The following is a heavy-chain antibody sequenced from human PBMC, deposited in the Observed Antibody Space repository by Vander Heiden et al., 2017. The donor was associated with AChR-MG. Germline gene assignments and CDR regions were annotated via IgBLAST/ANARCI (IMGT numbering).Heavy chain of an antibody. Sequence: QVQLQESGPGLVKPSETLSLTCTVSGGSISSYYWSWIRQPPGKGLEWIGYIYYSGSTNYNTSLKSRVTISVDTSKNQFSLKLSSVTAADTAVYYCARDRAGRFDPWGQGTLVTVSS. J-gene: IGHJ5*02. CDR1: GGSISSYY. CDR2: IYYSGST. V-gene: IGHV4-59*01. CDR3: ARDRAGRFDP.